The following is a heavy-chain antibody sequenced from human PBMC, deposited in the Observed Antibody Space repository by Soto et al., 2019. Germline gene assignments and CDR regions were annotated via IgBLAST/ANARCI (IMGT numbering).Heavy chain of an antibody. Sequence: LRVRYGAAGFNFCGYGGHWVLKTPGKGLEWVAVIWYDGSNKYYADSVKGRFTISRDNSKNTLYLQMNSLRAEDTAVYHCESGWGAAAGASDYWGQGTLVPVS. CDR3: ESGWGAAAGASDY. J-gene: IGHJ4*02. V-gene: IGHV3-33*08. CDR2: IWYDGSNK. D-gene: IGHD6-13*01. CDR1: GFNFCGYG.